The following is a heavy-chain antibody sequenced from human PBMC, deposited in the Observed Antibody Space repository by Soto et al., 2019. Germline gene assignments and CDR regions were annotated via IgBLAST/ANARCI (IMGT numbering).Heavy chain of an antibody. Sequence: QVQLVESGGGVVQPGRSLRLSCAASGFTFSSYGMHWVRQAPGKGLEWVAVISYDGSNKYYADSVKGRFTISRDNSKNTLYLQMNSLRAEDTAVYYCVLPTVTTLFDYWGQGTLVTVSS. V-gene: IGHV3-30*03. D-gene: IGHD4-17*01. J-gene: IGHJ4*02. CDR3: VLPTVTTLFDY. CDR2: ISYDGSNK. CDR1: GFTFSSYG.